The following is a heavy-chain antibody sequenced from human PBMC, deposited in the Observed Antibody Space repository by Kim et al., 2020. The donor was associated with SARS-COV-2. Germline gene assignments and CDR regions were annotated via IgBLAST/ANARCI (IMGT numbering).Heavy chain of an antibody. D-gene: IGHD2-2*01. Sequence: ESLKISCKGSGYSFTSYWIGWVRQMPGKGLEWMGIIYPGDSDTRYSPSFQGQVTISADKSISTAYLQWSSLKASDTAMYYCARGPSVVPAARFLYYYYGMDVWGQGTTVTVSS. CDR1: GYSFTSYW. CDR3: ARGPSVVPAARFLYYYYGMDV. V-gene: IGHV5-51*01. J-gene: IGHJ6*02. CDR2: IYPGDSDT.